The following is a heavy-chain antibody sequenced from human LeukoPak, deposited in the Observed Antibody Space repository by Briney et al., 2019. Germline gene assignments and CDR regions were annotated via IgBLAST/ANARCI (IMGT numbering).Heavy chain of an antibody. D-gene: IGHD1-26*01. CDR3: ARKRDGSYGALDI. CDR2: INPNSGGT. V-gene: IGHV1-2*02. CDR1: GYTFTGYY. J-gene: IGHJ3*02. Sequence: ASVKVSCKASGYTFTGYYMHWVRQAPGQGLEWMGWINPNSGGTNYAQKFQGRVTMTRDTSISTAYMELSRLRSDDTAVYYCARKRDGSYGALDIWGQGTMVTVSS.